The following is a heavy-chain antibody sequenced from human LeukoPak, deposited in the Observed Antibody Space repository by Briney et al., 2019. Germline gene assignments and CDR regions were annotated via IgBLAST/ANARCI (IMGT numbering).Heavy chain of an antibody. D-gene: IGHD3-3*01. CDR3: SRDFYDFWSGYYFDY. J-gene: IGHJ4*02. CDR2: ISSSSSTI. Sequence: GGSLRLSCAASGFTVSSYSMNWVRQAPGKGLEWVSYISSSSSTIYYADSVKGRFTISRENAKNSLYLKMNSLRSGDTAVYYCSRDFYDFWSGYYFDYWGQGTLVTVSP. CDR1: GFTVSSYS. V-gene: IGHV3-48*04.